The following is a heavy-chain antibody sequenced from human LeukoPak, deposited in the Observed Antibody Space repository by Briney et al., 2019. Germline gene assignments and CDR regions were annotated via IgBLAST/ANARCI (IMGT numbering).Heavy chain of an antibody. CDR3: ARHPGNSYGSWYFDL. Sequence: SETLSLTCAVYGGSFSGYYWNWIRQPPGKGLEWIGEINHFGSTNYNPSLKSRVTISGDTSKNQFSLRLSSVTATDTAVYYCARHPGNSYGSWYFDLWGRGTLVAVSS. CDR2: INHFGST. V-gene: IGHV4-34*01. J-gene: IGHJ2*01. CDR1: GGSFSGYY. D-gene: IGHD5-18*01.